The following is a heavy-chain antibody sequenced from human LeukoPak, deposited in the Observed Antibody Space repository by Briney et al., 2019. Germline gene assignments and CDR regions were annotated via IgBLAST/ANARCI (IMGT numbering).Heavy chain of an antibody. V-gene: IGHV3-23*01. CDR1: GFTFSNYA. D-gene: IGHD3-10*01. CDR2: ISATGGSA. J-gene: IGHJ4*02. Sequence: GGSLRLSCAASGFTFSNYAMSWVRQAPGKGLEWVSVISATGGSAYYADSVKGRFTISRDNSKNTLYLQMNSLRAEDTAVYYCARAGVRGYWGQGTLVTVSS. CDR3: ARAGVRGY.